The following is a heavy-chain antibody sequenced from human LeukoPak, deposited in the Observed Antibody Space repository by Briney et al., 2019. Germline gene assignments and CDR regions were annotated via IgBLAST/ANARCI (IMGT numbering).Heavy chain of an antibody. CDR1: GFTFSSYV. V-gene: IGHV3-23*01. CDR3: AKSHDSSGSDY. D-gene: IGHD3-22*01. CDR2: IGGSGGST. Sequence: PGGSLRLSCAASGFTFSSYVMSWVRQAPGKGLEWVSAIGGSGGSTYYADSVKGRFTISRDNSKNTLYMQMNSLRAEDTAVYYCAKSHDSSGSDYWGQGTLVTVSS. J-gene: IGHJ4*02.